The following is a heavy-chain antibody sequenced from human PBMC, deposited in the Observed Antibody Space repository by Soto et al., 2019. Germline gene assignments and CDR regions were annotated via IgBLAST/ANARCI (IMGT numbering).Heavy chain of an antibody. J-gene: IGHJ2*01. CDR2: MNSDGSST. CDR3: AREEAAPGMWYFDL. V-gene: IGHV3-74*01. D-gene: IGHD6-13*01. Sequence: EVQLVESGGGLVQPGGSLRLSCAASGFTFSNYWMHWVRQAPGKGLVWVSRMNSDGSSTSYADSVKGRFTISRDNAKNTLYLQMNSLRAEVTAVYYCAREEAAPGMWYFDLWGRGTLVTVSS. CDR1: GFTFSNYW.